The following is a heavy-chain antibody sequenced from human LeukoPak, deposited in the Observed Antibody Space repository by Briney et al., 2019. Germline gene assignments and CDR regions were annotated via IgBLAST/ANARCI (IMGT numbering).Heavy chain of an antibody. V-gene: IGHV4-39*01. CDR1: GDSFTNTDFF. D-gene: IGHD3-10*01. CDR2: IDDSGRI. J-gene: IGHJ4*02. CDR3: ARLDGSLAHISGSYPDF. Sequence: SETLSLTCTVSGDSFTNTDFFGGWIRQPPGKGLEWIANIDDSGRIYSNPSLRSRVTMSRDTSKNQFSLKVTSVTAADTAVYYCARLDGSLAHISGSYPDFWGQGILVTVSS.